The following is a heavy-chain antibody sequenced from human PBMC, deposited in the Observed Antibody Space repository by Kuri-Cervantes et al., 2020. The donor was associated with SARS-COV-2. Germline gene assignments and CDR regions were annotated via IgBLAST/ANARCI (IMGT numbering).Heavy chain of an antibody. V-gene: IGHV3-48*02. J-gene: IGHJ6*02. D-gene: IGHD6-13*01. CDR1: GFTFSNYD. CDR3: ARYGFGYSTFYGMDV. Sequence: GESLKISCAAPGFTFSNYDMNWVRQAPGKGLEWVSYISSSSRTMYNADSVKGRFTISRDNAKNSLYPQMNSLRDEDTAVYYCARYGFGYSTFYGMDVWGQGTTVTVSS. CDR2: ISSSSRTM.